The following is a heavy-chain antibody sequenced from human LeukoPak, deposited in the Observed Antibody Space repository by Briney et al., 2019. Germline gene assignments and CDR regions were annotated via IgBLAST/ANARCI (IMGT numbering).Heavy chain of an antibody. CDR2: FIPIFGTA. CDR3: ARVGPYYYDSSGLNWFDP. CDR1: GGTFSSYA. D-gene: IGHD3-22*01. V-gene: IGHV1-69*13. Sequence: SVKVSCKASGGTFSSYAISWVQQAPGQGLEWMGGFIPIFGTANYAQKFQGRVTITADESTSTAYMELSSLRSEDTAVYYCARVGPYYYDSSGLNWFDPWGQGTLVTVSS. J-gene: IGHJ5*02.